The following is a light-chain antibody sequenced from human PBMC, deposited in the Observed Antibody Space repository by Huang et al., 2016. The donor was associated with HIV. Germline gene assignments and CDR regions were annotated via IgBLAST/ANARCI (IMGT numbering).Light chain of an antibody. Sequence: DIVMTQSPATLSVSPGERATLSCRASQSVSSNLAWYQQTPGQAPRLLIYGASTRATGIPARVSGSGSGTKFTLTISSLQSEDFAVYYCQQFNNWPITFGQGTRLEMK. CDR1: QSVSSN. CDR3: QQFNNWPIT. J-gene: IGKJ5*01. V-gene: IGKV3-15*01. CDR2: GAS.